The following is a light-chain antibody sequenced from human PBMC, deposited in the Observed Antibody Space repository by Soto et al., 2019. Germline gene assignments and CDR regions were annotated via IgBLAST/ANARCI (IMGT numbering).Light chain of an antibody. Sequence: EIVLTQSPATLSLYRGERATLSCRASQSVSSYLAWYQQKPGQAPRLLIYDASNRATGIPARFSGSGSGTDFTLTISSLEPEDFAVYYCQQRSNCPLTFGGGTKVEIK. J-gene: IGKJ4*01. CDR1: QSVSSY. V-gene: IGKV3-11*01. CDR3: QQRSNCPLT. CDR2: DAS.